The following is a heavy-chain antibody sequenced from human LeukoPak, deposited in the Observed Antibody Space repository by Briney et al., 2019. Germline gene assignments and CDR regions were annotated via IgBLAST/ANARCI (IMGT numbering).Heavy chain of an antibody. CDR1: GSTFEDYT. V-gene: IGHV3-43*01. Sequence: GGSLRLSCVASGSTFEDYTMHWVRQAPGKTLEWVSLISWDGTTYYTDSVKGRFTISRDNSKNSLYLQMDTLRSEDTAFYYCVKDLSYESSGHVLEYWGQGTLVTVSS. J-gene: IGHJ4*02. CDR2: ISWDGTT. D-gene: IGHD3-22*01. CDR3: VKDLSYESSGHVLEY.